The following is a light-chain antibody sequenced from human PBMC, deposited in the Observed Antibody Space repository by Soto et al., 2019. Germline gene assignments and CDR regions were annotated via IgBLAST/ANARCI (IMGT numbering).Light chain of an antibody. CDR1: TSNIGSNV. Sequence: QSVLTHPPSVSAAPGQKVTISCSGSTSNIGSNVVSWYQQVPGTAPKLLVYDNIQRPSGIPDRFSGSKSGTSATLCIAGLQTGDEADYYCGTWDTSLSAVVFGGGTKVTVL. CDR2: DNI. J-gene: IGLJ3*02. V-gene: IGLV1-51*01. CDR3: GTWDTSLSAVV.